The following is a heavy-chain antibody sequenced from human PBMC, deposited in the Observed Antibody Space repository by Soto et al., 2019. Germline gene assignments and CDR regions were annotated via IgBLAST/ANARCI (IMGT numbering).Heavy chain of an antibody. CDR2: ISGSGGST. Sequence: GGSLRLSCAASGFTFSSYAMSWVRQAPGKGLEWVSTISGSGGSTYYADSVKGRFTISRDNSKNTLYLQMNSLRAEDTAVYYCAKGYTVTTRYYMDVWGKGTTVTVSS. CDR3: AKGYTVTTRYYMDV. CDR1: GFTFSSYA. J-gene: IGHJ6*03. D-gene: IGHD4-4*01. V-gene: IGHV3-23*01.